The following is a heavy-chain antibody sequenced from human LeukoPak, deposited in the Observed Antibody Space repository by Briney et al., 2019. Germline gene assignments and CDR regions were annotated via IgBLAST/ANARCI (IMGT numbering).Heavy chain of an antibody. CDR3: ARDPSRDGYNYGDY. J-gene: IGHJ4*02. CDR2: IIPIFGTA. D-gene: IGHD5-24*01. Sequence: ASVKVSCKASGGTFGSYAISWVRQAPGQGLEWMGGIIPIFGTANYAQKFQGRVTITADESTSTAYMELSSLRSEDTAVYYCARDPSRDGYNYGDYWGQGTLVTVSS. V-gene: IGHV1-69*13. CDR1: GGTFGSYA.